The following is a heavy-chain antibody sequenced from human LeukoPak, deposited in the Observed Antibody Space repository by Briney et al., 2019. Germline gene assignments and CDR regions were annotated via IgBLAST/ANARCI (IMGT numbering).Heavy chain of an antibody. V-gene: IGHV4-34*01. Sequence: SETLSLTCAVYGGSFSGYYWSWIRQPSGKGLEWIGEINHSGSTNYNPSLKSRVTISVDTSKNQFSLKLSSVTAADTAVYYCARRTHNWYFDLWGRGTLVTVSS. CDR3: ARRTHNWYFDL. J-gene: IGHJ2*01. CDR1: GGSFSGYY. CDR2: INHSGST.